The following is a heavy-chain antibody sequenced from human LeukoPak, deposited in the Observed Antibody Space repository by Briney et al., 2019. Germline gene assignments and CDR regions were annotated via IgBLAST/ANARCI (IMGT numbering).Heavy chain of an antibody. CDR1: GFPFSNYS. V-gene: IGHV3-23*01. CDR3: AKWGDYDVLTGYYDSDY. CDR2: VSGRDTST. Sequence: QAGGSLRLSCAASGFPFSNYSMRCVRQAPGRGLEWVSAVSGRDTSTYYTDSVKGRFTISRDNSKNTLYLQMNSLSAEDTAIYYCAKWGDYDVLTGYYDSDYWGQGTLVTVSS. J-gene: IGHJ4*02. D-gene: IGHD3-9*01.